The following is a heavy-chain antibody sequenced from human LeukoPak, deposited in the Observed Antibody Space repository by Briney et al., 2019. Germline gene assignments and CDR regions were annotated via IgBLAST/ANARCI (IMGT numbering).Heavy chain of an antibody. D-gene: IGHD3-22*01. Sequence: GGSLRLSCAASGFTFSSYAMSWVRQAPGEGLEWVSAISGSGGSTYYADSVKGRFTISRDNSKNTLYLQMNSLRADDTAVYYCAKGPSSGSGYYWGQGTLVTVSS. CDR3: AKGPSSGSGYY. J-gene: IGHJ4*02. CDR1: GFTFSSYA. V-gene: IGHV3-23*01. CDR2: ISGSGGST.